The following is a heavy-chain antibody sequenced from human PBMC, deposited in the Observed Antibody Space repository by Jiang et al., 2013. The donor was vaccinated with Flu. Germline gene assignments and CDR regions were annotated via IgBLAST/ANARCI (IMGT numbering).Heavy chain of an antibody. CDR3: ARNVMTTVTQFFDY. CDR1: GDSINSNNYY. D-gene: IGHD4-17*01. Sequence: VKPSETLSLTCSVFGDSINSNNYYWGWIRQAPGQGPEWVGSIYFSGTTYQNPSLKSRVTMSLDTSKNQFSLKLRSVTAADTAVYFCARNVMTTVTQFFDYWGQGTLITVSS. CDR2: IYFSGTT. V-gene: IGHV4-39*07. J-gene: IGHJ4*02.